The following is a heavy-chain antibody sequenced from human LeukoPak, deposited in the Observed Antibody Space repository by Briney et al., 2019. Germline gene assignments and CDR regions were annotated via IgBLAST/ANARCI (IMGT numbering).Heavy chain of an antibody. CDR2: INPNSGGT. D-gene: IGHD2-2*01. Sequence: ASVKVSCKASGYTFTGYYMHWVRQAPGQGLEWMGWINPNSGGTNYAQKFQGRVTMTRGTSISTAYMELSRLRSDDTAVYYCARDRGWCSSTSCYEDNFDYWGQGTLVTVSS. CDR3: ARDRGWCSSTSCYEDNFDY. CDR1: GYTFTGYY. V-gene: IGHV1-2*02. J-gene: IGHJ4*02.